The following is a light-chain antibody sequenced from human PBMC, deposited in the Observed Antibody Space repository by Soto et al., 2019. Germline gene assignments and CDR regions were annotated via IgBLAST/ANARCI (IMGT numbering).Light chain of an antibody. CDR2: GAF. CDR3: QQYNNLPHT. J-gene: IGKJ2*01. Sequence: EIVMTQSPATLSVSPGGRATISCRASQSVDINLAWYQQRPGQSPRLLVYGAFTRATGLPARFSGRGSGTEFTLTISSLQFEDFAVYYCQQYNNLPHTFGQGTKLEI. V-gene: IGKV3-15*01. CDR1: QSVDIN.